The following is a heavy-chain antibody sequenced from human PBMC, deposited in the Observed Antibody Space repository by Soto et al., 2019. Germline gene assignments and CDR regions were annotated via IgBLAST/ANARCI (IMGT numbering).Heavy chain of an antibody. CDR3: ARGRLIYSNTGNWFDP. CDR2: INPSGGST. V-gene: IGHV1-46*01. J-gene: IGHJ5*02. D-gene: IGHD4-4*01. Sequence: VASVKVSCKASGYTFTSYYMHWVRQAPGQGLEWMGIINPSGGSTSYAQKFQGRVTMTRDTSTSTVYMELSSLRSEDTAVYYCARGRLIYSNTGNWFDPWGQGTLVTVSS. CDR1: GYTFTSYY.